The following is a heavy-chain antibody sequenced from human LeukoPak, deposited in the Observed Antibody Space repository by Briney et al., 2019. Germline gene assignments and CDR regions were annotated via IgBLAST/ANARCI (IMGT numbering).Heavy chain of an antibody. J-gene: IGHJ3*02. CDR2: VSSSSSYI. CDR3: ARSLHMVRGVNDAFDI. CDR1: GFTFSSYS. Sequence: GGSLRLSCAASGFTFSSYSMNWVRQAPGKGLEWVSSVSSSSSYIYYADSVKGRFTISRDNAKNSLYLQMNSLRAEDTAVYYCARSLHMVRGVNDAFDIWGQGTMVTVSS. V-gene: IGHV3-21*04. D-gene: IGHD3-10*01.